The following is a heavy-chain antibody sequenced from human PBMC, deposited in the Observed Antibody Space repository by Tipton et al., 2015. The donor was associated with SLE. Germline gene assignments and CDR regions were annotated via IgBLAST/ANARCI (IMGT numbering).Heavy chain of an antibody. CDR2: IYYSGST. Sequence: TLSLTCTVSGASIHGGGYYWSWIRQHPGKGLEWIGYIYYSGSTNYNPSLKSRVAISVDTSKNQFSLKLSSVTAADTAVYCCARSAGYGSSWAHFDYWGQGTLVTVSS. CDR3: ARSAGYGSSWAHFDY. J-gene: IGHJ4*02. CDR1: GASIHGGGYY. D-gene: IGHD6-13*01. V-gene: IGHV4-61*08.